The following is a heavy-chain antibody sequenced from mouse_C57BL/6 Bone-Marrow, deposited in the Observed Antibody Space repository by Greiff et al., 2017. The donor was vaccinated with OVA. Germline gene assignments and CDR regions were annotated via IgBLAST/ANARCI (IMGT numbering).Heavy chain of an antibody. J-gene: IGHJ3*01. CDR2: IHPSDSDT. CDR3: AIHSSGHGFAY. CDR1: GYTFPSYW. D-gene: IGHD3-2*02. Sequence: QVQLQQPGAELVKPGASVKVSCKASGYTFPSYWMHWVKQRPGQGLEWIGRIHPSDSDTNYNQKFKGKATLTVAKSSSTAYMQLSSLTSEDSAVYYCAIHSSGHGFAYWGQGTLVTVSA. V-gene: IGHV1-74*01.